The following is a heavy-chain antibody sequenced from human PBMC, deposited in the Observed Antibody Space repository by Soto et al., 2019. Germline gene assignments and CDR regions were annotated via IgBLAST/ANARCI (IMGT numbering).Heavy chain of an antibody. CDR1: GYTFTSYG. CDR2: ISAYNGNT. Sequence: QVQLVQSGAEVKKPGASVKVSCKASGYTFTSYGISWVRQAPGQGLEWMGWISAYNGNTNYVQKLQGRVTMSTDTSLSTDYLELRSLRSDDTAVYYCARDRPLQWLVPKGYGMDVWGQGTTVTVSS. D-gene: IGHD6-19*01. J-gene: IGHJ6*02. CDR3: ARDRPLQWLVPKGYGMDV. V-gene: IGHV1-18*01.